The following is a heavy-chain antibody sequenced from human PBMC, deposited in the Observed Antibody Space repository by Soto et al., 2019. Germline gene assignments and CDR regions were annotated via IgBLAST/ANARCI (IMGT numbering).Heavy chain of an antibody. J-gene: IGHJ4*02. V-gene: IGHV1-18*01. CDR1: GYTFTSYA. Sequence: QVQLVQSGAEVKKPGASVKVSCKASGYTFTSYAISWVRQAPGQGLEWMGWISAYTGNTNYAQKPQRSLTXXTDTSTSTAYMELRSLRSDDTAGYYCARDLPPVDYWGQGTLVTVSS. CDR2: ISAYTGNT. CDR3: ARDLPPVDY.